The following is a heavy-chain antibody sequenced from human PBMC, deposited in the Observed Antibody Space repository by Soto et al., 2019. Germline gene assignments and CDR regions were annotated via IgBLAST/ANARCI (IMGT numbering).Heavy chain of an antibody. CDR1: GGSISSYY. D-gene: IGHD6-6*01. V-gene: IGHV4-59*01. Sequence: SETLSLTCIVSGGSISSYYWSWIRQPPGKGLEWIGCIFYSGSTNYNPSLKSRVTISVDTSENQFSLNLRSVTAADTALYYCARVGGVAARNFDYWGQGTLVTVSS. J-gene: IGHJ4*02. CDR3: ARVGGVAARNFDY. CDR2: IFYSGST.